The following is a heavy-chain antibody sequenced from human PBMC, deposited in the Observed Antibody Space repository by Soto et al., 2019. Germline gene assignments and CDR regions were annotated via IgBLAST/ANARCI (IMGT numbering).Heavy chain of an antibody. Sequence: QVQLVQSGAEVKKPGASVKVSCKASGYTFTGYYMHWXRQAXXXXLEWMGWINPNSGGTNYAQKFQGRVTMTRDTSISTAYMELSRLRSDDTAVYYCARETAAGGYWGQGTLVTVSS. V-gene: IGHV1-2*02. CDR1: GYTFTGYY. CDR3: ARETAAGGY. J-gene: IGHJ4*02. CDR2: INPNSGGT. D-gene: IGHD6-13*01.